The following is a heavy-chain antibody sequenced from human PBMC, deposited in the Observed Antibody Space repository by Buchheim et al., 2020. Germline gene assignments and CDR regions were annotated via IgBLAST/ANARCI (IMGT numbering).Heavy chain of an antibody. J-gene: IGHJ6*02. V-gene: IGHV1-2*04. CDR1: GYTFTGYY. D-gene: IGHD4-17*01. CDR2: INPNSGGP. CDR3: ARGDYGDYPDYYYYGMDV. Sequence: QVQLVQSGAEVKKPGASVKVSCKASGYTFTGYYMHWVRQAPGQGLEWMGWINPNSGGPNYAQKFQGWVTMTRDTSISTAYMELSRLRSDDTAVYYCARGDYGDYPDYYYYGMDVWGQGTT.